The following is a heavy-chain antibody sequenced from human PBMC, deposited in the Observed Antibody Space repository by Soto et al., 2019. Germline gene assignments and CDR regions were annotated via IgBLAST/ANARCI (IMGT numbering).Heavy chain of an antibody. V-gene: IGHV4-34*01. CDR2: INHSGST. J-gene: IGHJ5*02. CDR1: GGSFSDYY. Sequence: PSETLSLTCAVYGGSFSDYYWSWIRQPPGKGLEWVGEINHSGSTNYNPSFKSRVTISVDTSKNQFPLKLSSVTAADTAVYYCARGRRQQPVRSQYNWFDPWGQGTLVTVSS. D-gene: IGHD6-13*01. CDR3: ARGRRQQPVRSQYNWFDP.